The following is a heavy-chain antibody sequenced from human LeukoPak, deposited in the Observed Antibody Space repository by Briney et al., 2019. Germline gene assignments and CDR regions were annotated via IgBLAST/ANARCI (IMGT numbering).Heavy chain of an antibody. CDR2: IWYDGSNK. CDR1: GFIFSSYG. J-gene: IGHJ4*02. V-gene: IGHV3-33*01. CDR3: ARSYDRSGYYFRMVEY. D-gene: IGHD3-22*01. Sequence: GGSLRLSCAASGFIFSSYGMHWVRQAPGKGLEWVAVIWYDGSNKQYADSAEGRFTISRDNSKNTLYLEMNSLRAEDTAVYYCARSYDRSGYYFRMVEYWGQGTLVTVSS.